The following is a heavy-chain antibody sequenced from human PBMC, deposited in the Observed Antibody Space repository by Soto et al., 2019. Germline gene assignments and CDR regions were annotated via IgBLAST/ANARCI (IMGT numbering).Heavy chain of an antibody. CDR3: ARDGSQLVAFDY. D-gene: IGHD1-1*01. Sequence: GGSLRLSCAASGFTFSSYGMHWVRQAPGKGLEWVAVIWYDGSNKYYADSVKGRFTISRDNSKNTLYLQMNSLRAEDTAVYYCARDGSQLVAFDYWGQGTLVTVSS. CDR1: GFTFSSYG. CDR2: IWYDGSNK. V-gene: IGHV3-33*01. J-gene: IGHJ4*02.